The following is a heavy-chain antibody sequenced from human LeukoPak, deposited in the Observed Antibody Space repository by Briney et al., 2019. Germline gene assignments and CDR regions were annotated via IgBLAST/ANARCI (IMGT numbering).Heavy chain of an antibody. Sequence: SETLSLTCAVYGGSFSGYYWSWIRQPPGKGLEWIGEINHSGSTNYNPSLESRVTISVDTSKNQFSLKLSSVTAADTAVYYCARESPLDDYWGQGTLVTVSS. D-gene: IGHD3-3*01. CDR1: GGSFSGYY. CDR3: ARESPLDDY. CDR2: INHSGST. J-gene: IGHJ4*02. V-gene: IGHV4-34*01.